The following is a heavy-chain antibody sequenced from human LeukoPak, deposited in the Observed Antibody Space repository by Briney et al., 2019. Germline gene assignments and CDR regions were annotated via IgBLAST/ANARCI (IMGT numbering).Heavy chain of an antibody. J-gene: IGHJ4*02. CDR3: ARGDLRWPYYFDY. CDR1: GYTFTVYY. Sequence: ASVRVSFKASGYTFTVYYMHWVRQAPGQGLEWMGWINPNSGGTNYAQKFQGRVTMTRDTSISTAYMELSRLRSDDTAVYYCARGDLRWPYYFDYWGQGTLVTVSS. V-gene: IGHV1-2*02. D-gene: IGHD4-23*01. CDR2: INPNSGGT.